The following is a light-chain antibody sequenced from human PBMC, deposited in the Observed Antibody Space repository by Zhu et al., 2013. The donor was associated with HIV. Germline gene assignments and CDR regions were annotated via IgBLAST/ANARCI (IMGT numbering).Light chain of an antibody. CDR2: KTS. Sequence: DIQMTQSPSTLSASVGDRVTITCRASQSISNWLAWYQQKPGKAPKLLIYKTSTLESGVPSRFSGSGSGTEFTLTISSLQPDDFATYYCQEYKSFLLTFGGGTKVEIK. V-gene: IGKV1-5*03. CDR3: QEYKSFLLT. J-gene: IGKJ4*01. CDR1: QSISNW.